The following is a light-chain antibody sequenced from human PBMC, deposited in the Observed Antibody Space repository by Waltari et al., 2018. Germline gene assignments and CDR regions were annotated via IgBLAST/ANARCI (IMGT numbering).Light chain of an antibody. CDR3: QQYNNWPPW. CDR1: QSVSSN. J-gene: IGKJ1*01. V-gene: IGKV3-15*01. Sequence: EIVMTQSPATLSVSPGERATLSCRASQSVSSNLAWYQQKPGQAPRLLIYGASTRATGIPARFSGSGSGTEFTLTISSMQSEDFAVYYCQQYNNWPPWFGQGTKVGIK. CDR2: GAS.